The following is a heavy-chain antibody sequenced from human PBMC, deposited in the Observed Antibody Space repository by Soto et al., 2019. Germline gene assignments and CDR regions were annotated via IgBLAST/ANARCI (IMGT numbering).Heavy chain of an antibody. J-gene: IGHJ4*02. CDR3: ARGTMGYYYDSSGYWPAFLYFDY. CDR1: GGSFSGYY. V-gene: IGHV4-34*01. CDR2: INHSGST. Sequence: SETLSLTCAVYGGSFSGYYWSWIRQPPGKGLEWIGEINHSGSTNYNPSLKSRVTISVDTSKNQFSLKLSSVTAADTAVYYCARGTMGYYYDSSGYWPAFLYFDYWGQGTLVTVS. D-gene: IGHD3-22*01.